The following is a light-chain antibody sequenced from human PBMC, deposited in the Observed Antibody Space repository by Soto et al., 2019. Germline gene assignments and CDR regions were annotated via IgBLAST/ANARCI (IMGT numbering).Light chain of an antibody. V-gene: IGLV1-40*01. CDR3: QSYDSSLSGVV. Sequence: QSVLTQPPSVSGAPGQRVTISCTGSSSNIGAGYDVHWYRQLPGTAPKLLIYGNSNRPSGVPERFSGSKSGTSASLAITGLQAEDEADYYCQSYDSSLSGVVFGGGTKVTVL. CDR2: GNS. CDR1: SSNIGAGYD. J-gene: IGLJ2*01.